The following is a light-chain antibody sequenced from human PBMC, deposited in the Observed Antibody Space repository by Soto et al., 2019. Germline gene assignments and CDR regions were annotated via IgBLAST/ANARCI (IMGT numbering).Light chain of an antibody. V-gene: IGKV3-11*01. CDR3: QQRGNRPPWT. Sequence: EIVMTQSPATLSLSPGERATLSCRASQSVGKYLVWHQQKPGQAPRLLIYDASNRATGIPARFSGSGSGTDFTLTISSLEPEDLAVYYCQQRGNRPPWTFGQGTKVEIK. CDR1: QSVGKY. CDR2: DAS. J-gene: IGKJ1*01.